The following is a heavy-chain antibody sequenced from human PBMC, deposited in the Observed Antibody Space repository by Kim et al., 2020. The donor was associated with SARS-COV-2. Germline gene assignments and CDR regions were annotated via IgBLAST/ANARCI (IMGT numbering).Heavy chain of an antibody. J-gene: IGHJ4*02. CDR1: GFTFSDYY. Sequence: GGSLRLSCAASGFTFSDYYMSWVRQAPGKGLEWLSYISTSGDTIYYADSVKGLFTISRDNAKSSLYLQMNSLSAEDTAIYYCAREQYHGGDYWGQGTLVT. V-gene: IGHV3-11*04. D-gene: IGHD4-17*01. CDR2: ISTSGDTI. CDR3: AREQYHGGDY.